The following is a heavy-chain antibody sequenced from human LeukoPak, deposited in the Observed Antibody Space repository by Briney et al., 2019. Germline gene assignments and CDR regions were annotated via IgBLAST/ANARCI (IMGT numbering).Heavy chain of an antibody. Sequence: PPETLTLTCTVSGDSISSYYWNWIRQSPGKGLEWIGYIYYSGRIDYNPSLKSRVTISLDTSKNELSLKLTSVTAADTAVYYCARDYGSGSYYGWFDPWGRGTLVTVPS. D-gene: IGHD3-10*01. CDR2: IYYSGRI. V-gene: IGHV4-59*01. J-gene: IGHJ5*02. CDR1: GDSISSYY. CDR3: ARDYGSGSYYGWFDP.